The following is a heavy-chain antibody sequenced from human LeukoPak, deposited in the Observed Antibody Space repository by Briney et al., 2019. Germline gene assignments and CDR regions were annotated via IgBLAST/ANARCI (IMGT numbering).Heavy chain of an antibody. D-gene: IGHD3-22*01. CDR2: ISGSGGST. Sequence: GGSLRLSCAASGFTFSSYAMSWVRQAPGKGLEWVSAISGSGGSTYYADSVKGRFTISRDNSKNTLYLQMNSLRAEDTAVYYCARDRTSSGYSDYWGQGTLVTVSS. J-gene: IGHJ4*02. V-gene: IGHV3-23*01. CDR1: GFTFSSYA. CDR3: ARDRTSSGYSDY.